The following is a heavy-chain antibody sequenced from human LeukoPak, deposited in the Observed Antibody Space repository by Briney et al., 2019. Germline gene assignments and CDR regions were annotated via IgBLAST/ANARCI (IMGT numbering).Heavy chain of an antibody. Sequence: GGSLRLSCAASGFAFSSYGMHWVRQAPGKGLEWVGFIRYDGSNEYYADSVKGRFTISRDNSKNTLYLQMNSLRAEDTAVYYCARVPTQGDGHKAFDYWGQGTLVTVSS. CDR2: IRYDGSNE. V-gene: IGHV3-30*02. D-gene: IGHD5-24*01. CDR3: ARVPTQGDGHKAFDY. J-gene: IGHJ4*02. CDR1: GFAFSSYG.